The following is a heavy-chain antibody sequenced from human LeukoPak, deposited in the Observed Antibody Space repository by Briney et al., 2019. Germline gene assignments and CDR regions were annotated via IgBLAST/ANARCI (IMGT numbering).Heavy chain of an antibody. CDR2: ITPRGGTV. CDR3: ARDFFG. D-gene: IGHD3-3*01. V-gene: IGHV3-11*04. J-gene: IGHJ4*02. Sequence: PGGSLRLSCAASGFTFSDSYMSWIRQAPGKGLEWVSYITPRGGTVYYADSVKGRFTISRDNAKNSLYLQMNSLRAEDTAVYYCARDFFGWGQGTLVTVSS. CDR1: GFTFSDSY.